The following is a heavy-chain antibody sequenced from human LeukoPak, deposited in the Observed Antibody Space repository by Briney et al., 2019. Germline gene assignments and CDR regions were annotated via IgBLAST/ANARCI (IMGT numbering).Heavy chain of an antibody. CDR3: ARDPHHGSGIFDY. Sequence: GGSLRLSCAASGFTFSSYAMTWVRQAPGKGLEWVSSIFGSGDRTYYTDSVKGRFTISRDNAKNTVYLQMNSLRSDDTAVYYCARDPHHGSGIFDYWGQGTLVTVSS. D-gene: IGHD6-19*01. J-gene: IGHJ4*02. CDR2: IFGSGDRT. V-gene: IGHV3-23*01. CDR1: GFTFSSYA.